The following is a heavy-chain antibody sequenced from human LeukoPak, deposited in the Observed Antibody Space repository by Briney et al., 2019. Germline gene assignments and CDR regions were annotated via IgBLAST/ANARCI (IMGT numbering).Heavy chain of an antibody. CDR1: GFTFSGHW. J-gene: IGHJ6*04. V-gene: IGHV3-7*01. D-gene: IGHD3-10*01. CDR3: ARDPPSLSCVDV. CDR2: IKQDGSQK. Sequence: PGGSLRLSCAASGFTFSGHWMSWVRQAPGKGLEWVANIKQDGSQKYYVDSVKGRFTVSRDNAKNSLYLQMNSLRAEDTAVYYCARDPPSLSCVDVWGKGTTVTVSS.